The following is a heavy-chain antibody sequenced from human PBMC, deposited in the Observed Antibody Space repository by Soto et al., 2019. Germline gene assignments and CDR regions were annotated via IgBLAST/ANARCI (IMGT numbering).Heavy chain of an antibody. Sequence: EVQLVESGGALVQPGGSLRLSCVVSGFTLSSRWMHWVRQTPGKGLVWVSRIQPDGYTTNYADSVKGRFTISRDNAKNTLYLHMSSLRREDTAMYFCARDQDTFGQAVFDSWGQGTLVTVSS. CDR3: ARDQDTFGQAVFDS. D-gene: IGHD3-16*01. V-gene: IGHV3-74*01. CDR2: IQPDGYTT. J-gene: IGHJ4*02. CDR1: GFTLSSRW.